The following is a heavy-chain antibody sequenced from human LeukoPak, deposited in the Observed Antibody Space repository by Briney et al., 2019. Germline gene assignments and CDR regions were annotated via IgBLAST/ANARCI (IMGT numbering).Heavy chain of an antibody. Sequence: SETLSLTCTVSGGSISSGDYYWSWIRQPPGKGLEWIGYIYYSGSTYYNPSLKSRVTISVDTSKNQFSLKLSSVTAADTAVYYCARVNRGSRLLDYWGQGTLVTVSS. CDR3: ARVNRGSRLLDY. CDR2: IYYSGST. D-gene: IGHD1-26*01. CDR1: GGSISSGDYY. V-gene: IGHV4-30-4*01. J-gene: IGHJ4*02.